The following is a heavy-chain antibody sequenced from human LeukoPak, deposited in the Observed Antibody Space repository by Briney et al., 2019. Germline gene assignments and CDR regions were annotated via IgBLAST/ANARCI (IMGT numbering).Heavy chain of an antibody. CDR3: AREGTAGTNLNWFDP. V-gene: IGHV4-59*01. D-gene: IGHD1-1*01. CDR1: GGSIISYY. J-gene: IGHJ5*02. Sequence: SETLPLTFSVSGGSIISYYGGWIRPPPGKGVEGIGYISYSGSTNSMPTPNSRVPISVDTSKNNFSLKLSSVTAADTAVYYCAREGTAGTNLNWFDPWGQGTLVTVSS. CDR2: ISYSGST.